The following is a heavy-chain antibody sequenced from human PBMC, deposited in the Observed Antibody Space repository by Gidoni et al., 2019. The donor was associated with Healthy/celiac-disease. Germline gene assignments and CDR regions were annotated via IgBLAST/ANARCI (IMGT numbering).Heavy chain of an antibody. CDR1: GFTFSSHG. D-gene: IGHD3-22*01. Sequence: QVPLVESGGGVVQPGWSPRLSCAASGFTFSSHGMHWVRQAPGKGLKWVAVIWYDGSNKYYTDYVKGRFTISRDNSKNSLYLQMNSLRAEDTAVYYCARGYYGSSGYAFDIWGQGTMVTVSS. J-gene: IGHJ3*02. CDR3: ARGYYGSSGYAFDI. CDR2: IWYDGSNK. V-gene: IGHV3-33*01.